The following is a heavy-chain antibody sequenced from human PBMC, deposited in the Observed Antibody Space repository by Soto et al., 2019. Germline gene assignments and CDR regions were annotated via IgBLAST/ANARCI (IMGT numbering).Heavy chain of an antibody. D-gene: IGHD5-12*01. Sequence: EVELLESGGGLVQPGGSLRLSCAASGFIFSTYAMTWVRQAPGKGLEWVSAISGSDSSTYYADSVKGRFTISRDNSNNTLYLQMDSLRAEDTAVYFCAKDADIVATIFPRQLDSWGQGTLVTVSS. CDR3: AKDADIVATIFPRQLDS. CDR1: GFIFSTYA. J-gene: IGHJ4*02. CDR2: ISGSDSST. V-gene: IGHV3-23*01.